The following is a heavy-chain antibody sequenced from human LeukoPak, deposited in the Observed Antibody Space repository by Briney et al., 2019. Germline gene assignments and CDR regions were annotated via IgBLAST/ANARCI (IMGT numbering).Heavy chain of an antibody. CDR2: IHYRGST. J-gene: IGHJ3*02. Sequence: PSETLSLTCTVSGGSIRGFYWCWIRHRPGRGLEWIEYIHYRGSTNYNPSLKSRVSTSLDASKNQFSLKVSSGTAADTAMYYGAGGPTAVVNDAFDMGGQGTLVSVSS. V-gene: IGHV4-59*01. CDR3: AGGPTAVVNDAFDM. D-gene: IGHD4-23*01. CDR1: GGSIRGFY.